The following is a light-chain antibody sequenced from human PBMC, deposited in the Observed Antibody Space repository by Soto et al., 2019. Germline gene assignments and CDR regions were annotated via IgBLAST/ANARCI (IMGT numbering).Light chain of an antibody. Sequence: QSVLTQPASVSGSPGQSITISCTGTTNGVGGYNYVSWYQQHPGKAPKLLIFEVSSRPSGVSNRFSGSKSGSTASLTISALQAEDEADYFCNSYTSSTSRPYVFGTGTKVTVL. CDR3: NSYTSSTSRPYV. CDR1: TNGVGGYNY. CDR2: EVS. J-gene: IGLJ1*01. V-gene: IGLV2-14*01.